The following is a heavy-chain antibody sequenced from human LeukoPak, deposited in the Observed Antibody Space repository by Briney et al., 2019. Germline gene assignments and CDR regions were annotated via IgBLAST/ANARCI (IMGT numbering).Heavy chain of an antibody. CDR2: IYHGGRT. V-gene: IGHV4-30-2*01. CDR3: AREARVGFYDNTGTGIDY. Sequence: PSETLSLICAVSGGSISSGGFSWSWIRRPPGKGLEWIGYIYHGGRTHYNPSLKSRATISMDRSKNYFSLKLSSVTAADTAVYYCAREARVGFYDNTGTGIDYWGQGTPVTVSS. D-gene: IGHD3-22*01. J-gene: IGHJ4*02. CDR1: GGSISSGGFS.